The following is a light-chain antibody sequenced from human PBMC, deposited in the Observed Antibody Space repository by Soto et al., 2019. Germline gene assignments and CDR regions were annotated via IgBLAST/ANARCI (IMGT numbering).Light chain of an antibody. V-gene: IGKV3D-20*01. CDR2: DAS. CDR3: QQYGSPPLT. J-gene: IGKJ4*01. Sequence: ESVLTQSPGTLSLSPGERDTLACRASQSVSSSYLAWYQQKPGLAPRLLFYDASNRAPGIPDRFSGSGSGTDFTLTISGLEPEDFAVYYCQQYGSPPLTFGGVTKVDIK. CDR1: QSVSSSY.